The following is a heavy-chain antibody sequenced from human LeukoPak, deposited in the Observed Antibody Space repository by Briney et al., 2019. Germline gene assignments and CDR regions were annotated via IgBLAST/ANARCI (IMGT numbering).Heavy chain of an antibody. V-gene: IGHV3-23*01. D-gene: IGHD5-12*01. CDR2: ISDSGGNM. J-gene: IGHJ5*02. CDR1: GFTFSRYA. Sequence: PGGSLRLSCEASGFTFSRYAMSCVRQAPGKGLEWVSSISDSGGNMYYADSVKGRFTISRDSSKNTLYLQMNSLRAEDTAVYYCAKCRVASSLTPSDSWGQGTLVTVSS. CDR3: AKCRVASSLTPSDS.